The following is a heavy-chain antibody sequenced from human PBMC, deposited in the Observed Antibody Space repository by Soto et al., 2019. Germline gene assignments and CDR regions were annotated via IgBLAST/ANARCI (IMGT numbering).Heavy chain of an antibody. CDR2: IIPIFGTA. Sequence: ASVKVSCKASGGTFSSYAISWVRQAPGQGLEWMGGIIPIFGTANYAQKFQGRVTITADESTSTAYMELSSLRSEDTAVYYCARGATVTPYYYYYYGMDVWGQGTTVTVSS. CDR3: ARGATVTPYYYYYYGMDV. V-gene: IGHV1-69*13. D-gene: IGHD4-17*01. J-gene: IGHJ6*02. CDR1: GGTFSSYA.